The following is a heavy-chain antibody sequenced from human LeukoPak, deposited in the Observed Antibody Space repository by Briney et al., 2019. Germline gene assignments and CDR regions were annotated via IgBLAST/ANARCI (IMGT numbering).Heavy chain of an antibody. J-gene: IGHJ4*02. CDR3: ARDSSPAVTAIGGY. CDR1: GYTLTSYG. Sequence: ASVKVSCKASGYTLTSYGISWVRQTPGHGLEWMGWISAYNGNTNYAQKLQGRVTMTTDTSTSTAYMELRSLRSDDTAVYYCARDSSPAVTAIGGYWGQGTLVTVSS. D-gene: IGHD2-21*02. V-gene: IGHV1-18*01. CDR2: ISAYNGNT.